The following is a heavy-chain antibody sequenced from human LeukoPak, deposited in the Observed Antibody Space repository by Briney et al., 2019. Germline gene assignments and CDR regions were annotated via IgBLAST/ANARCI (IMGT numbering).Heavy chain of an antibody. CDR1: GGPISSGSYY. J-gene: IGHJ2*01. D-gene: IGHD1/OR15-1a*01. V-gene: IGHV4-61*02. CDR3: ARVGTATRYWYFDL. CDR2: IYTSGST. Sequence: SQTLSLTCTVSGGPISSGSYYWSWIRQPAGKGLEWIGRIYTSGSTNYNPSLKSRVTISVDTSKNQFSLKLSSVTAADTAVYYCARVGTATRYWYFDLWGRGTLVTVSS.